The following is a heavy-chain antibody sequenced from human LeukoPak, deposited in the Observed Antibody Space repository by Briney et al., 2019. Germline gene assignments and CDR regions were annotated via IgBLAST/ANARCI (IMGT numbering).Heavy chain of an antibody. CDR1: GFTFDDYT. Sequence: GSLRLSCAASGFTFDDYTMQWVRQAPGKGLEWVSVISWDGGSTYYADSVKGRFTISRDNSKNSLYLQMNSLRTEDTAFYYCAKDMGIAVAGTIDYWGQGTLVTVSS. CDR3: AKDMGIAVAGTIDY. CDR2: ISWDGGST. V-gene: IGHV3-43*01. J-gene: IGHJ4*02. D-gene: IGHD6-19*01.